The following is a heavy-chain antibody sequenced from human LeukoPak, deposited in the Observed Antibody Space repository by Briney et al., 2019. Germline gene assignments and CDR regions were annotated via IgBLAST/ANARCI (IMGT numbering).Heavy chain of an antibody. CDR2: ISGSGGST. J-gene: IGHJ4*02. Sequence: GGSLRLSCAASGFTFSSYAMSWVRQAPGKGLEWVSAISGSGGSTYYADSVKGRFTISRDNSKNTLYLQMNSLRAEDTAVYYCAEGNGYRRQPDYWGQGTLVTVSS. D-gene: IGHD5-18*01. V-gene: IGHV3-23*01. CDR3: AEGNGYRRQPDY. CDR1: GFTFSSYA.